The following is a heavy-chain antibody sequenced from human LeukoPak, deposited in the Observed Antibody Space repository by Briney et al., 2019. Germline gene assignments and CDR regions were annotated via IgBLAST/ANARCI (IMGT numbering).Heavy chain of an antibody. CDR2: INPSGGST. Sequence: GASVKVSCKASGYTVTSYYMHWVRQAPGQGLEWMGIINPSGGSTSYAQKFQGRVTMTRDTSTSTVYMELSSLRSEDTAVYYCAREGGCSGGSCQQRFDYWGQGTLVTVSS. CDR1: GYTVTSYY. CDR3: AREGGCSGGSCQQRFDY. J-gene: IGHJ4*02. D-gene: IGHD2-15*01. V-gene: IGHV1-46*01.